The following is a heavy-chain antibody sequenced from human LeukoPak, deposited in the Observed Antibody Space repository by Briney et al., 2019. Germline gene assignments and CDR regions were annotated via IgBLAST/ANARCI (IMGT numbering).Heavy chain of an antibody. Sequence: ASVKVSCKASGYTFTGYYMHWVRQAPGQGLEWMGWINPNSGGTNYAQKFQGRVTMTRDTSTSTAYMELSRLRSDDTAVYYCARAAYSSSWYIWFDPWGQGTLVTVSS. J-gene: IGHJ5*02. D-gene: IGHD6-13*01. CDR3: ARAAYSSSWYIWFDP. CDR1: GYTFTGYY. V-gene: IGHV1-2*02. CDR2: INPNSGGT.